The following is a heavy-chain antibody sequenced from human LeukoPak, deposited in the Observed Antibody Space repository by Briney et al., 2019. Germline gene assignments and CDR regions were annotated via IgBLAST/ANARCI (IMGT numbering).Heavy chain of an antibody. CDR3: ARGAGALLY. D-gene: IGHD1-26*01. J-gene: IGHJ4*02. V-gene: IGHV4-39*01. CDR2: IYYSGST. CDR1: GGSISSSSYY. Sequence: SETLSLTCTVSGGSISSSSYYWGWIRQPPGKGLEWIGSIYYSGSTYYNPSLKSRVTISVDTSKNQFSLKLSSVTAADTAVYYCARGAGALLYWGQGTLVTVSS.